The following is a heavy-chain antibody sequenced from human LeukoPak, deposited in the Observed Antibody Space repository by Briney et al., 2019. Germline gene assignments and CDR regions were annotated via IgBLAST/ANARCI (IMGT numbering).Heavy chain of an antibody. D-gene: IGHD5-12*01. V-gene: IGHV4-31*03. CDR3: ARGSFEYSGYDSTASYYYYGMDV. CDR1: GVSISSGGYY. J-gene: IGHJ6*02. CDR2: IYYSGST. Sequence: SETLSLTCTVSGVSISSGGYYWSWIRQHPGKGLEWIGYIYYSGSTYYNPSLKSRVTISVDTSKNQFSLKLSSVTAADTAVYYCARGSFEYSGYDSTASYYYYGMDVWGQGTTVTVSS.